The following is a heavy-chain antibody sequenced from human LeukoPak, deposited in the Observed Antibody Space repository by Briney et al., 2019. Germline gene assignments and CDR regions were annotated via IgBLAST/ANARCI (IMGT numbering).Heavy chain of an antibody. CDR1: GGSISSAGYY. CDR2: IYYSGST. CDR3: ARGLPPEGHYYDSSGYRRQSRKYYFDY. V-gene: IGHV4-31*03. Sequence: SETLSLTCTVSGGSISSAGYYWSWIRQHPGKGLEWIGHIYYSGSTYYNPSLKSRVTISVDTSKNQFSLKLSSVTAADTAVYYCARGLPPEGHYYDSSGYRRQSRKYYFDYWGQGTLVTVSS. D-gene: IGHD3-22*01. J-gene: IGHJ4*02.